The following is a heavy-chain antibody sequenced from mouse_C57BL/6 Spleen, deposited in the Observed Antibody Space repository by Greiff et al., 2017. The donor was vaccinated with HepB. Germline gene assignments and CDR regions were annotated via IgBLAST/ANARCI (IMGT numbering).Heavy chain of an antibody. Sequence: QVQLKQPGAELVKPGASVKMSCKASGYTFTSYWITWVKQRPGQGLEWIGDIYPGSGSTNYNEKFKSKATLTVDTSSSTAYMQLSSLTSEDSAVYYCARSGGQLRPFADWGQGTLVTVSA. D-gene: IGHD3-2*02. CDR3: ARSGGQLRPFAD. J-gene: IGHJ3*01. CDR2: IYPGSGST. CDR1: GYTFTSYW. V-gene: IGHV1-55*01.